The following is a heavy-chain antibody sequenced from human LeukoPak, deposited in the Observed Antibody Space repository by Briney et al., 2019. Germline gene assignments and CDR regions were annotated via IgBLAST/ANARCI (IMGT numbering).Heavy chain of an antibody. D-gene: IGHD6-19*01. V-gene: IGHV4-4*07. J-gene: IGHJ2*01. CDR2: IYTSGST. Sequence: SETLSLTCTVSGGSISSYYWSWIRQPAGKGLEWIGRIYTSGSTNYNPSLKSRVTMSGDTSKNQFSLKLSSVTAADTAVYYCARLDSSGWSFLDLWYFDLWGRGTLVTVSS. CDR3: ARLDSSGWSFLDLWYFDL. CDR1: GGSISSYY.